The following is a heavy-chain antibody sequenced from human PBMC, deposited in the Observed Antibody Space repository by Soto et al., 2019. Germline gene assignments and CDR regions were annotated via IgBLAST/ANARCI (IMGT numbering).Heavy chain of an antibody. Sequence: PSETLSLTCNVSGCSISSYYWSWIRQPPGKGQEWIGYMHNSGSTKYNPSIKSRVTISADTSKNQFSLKLSSVTAADSVVYFCARGHYDFWSGYFATIDYWGQGTLVTVSS. J-gene: IGHJ4*02. D-gene: IGHD3-3*01. CDR1: GCSISSYY. CDR2: MHNSGST. CDR3: ARGHYDFWSGYFATIDY. V-gene: IGHV4-59*08.